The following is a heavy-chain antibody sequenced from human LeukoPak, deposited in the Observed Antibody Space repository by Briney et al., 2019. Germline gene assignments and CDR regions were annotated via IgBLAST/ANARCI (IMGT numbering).Heavy chain of an antibody. CDR3: ARVGGDYGDYLDAFDI. Sequence: SETLSLTCTVSGDSISSSSSYWGWIRQPPGEGLEWIGSIYYSGSTYYNPSLKSRVTISVDTSKNQFSLKLSSVTAADTAVYYCARVGGDYGDYLDAFDIWGQGTMVTVSS. D-gene: IGHD4-17*01. CDR1: GDSISSSSSY. V-gene: IGHV4-39*01. J-gene: IGHJ3*02. CDR2: IYYSGST.